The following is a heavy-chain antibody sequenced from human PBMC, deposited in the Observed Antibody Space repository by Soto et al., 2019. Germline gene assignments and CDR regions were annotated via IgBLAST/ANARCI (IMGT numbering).Heavy chain of an antibody. CDR1: GYTFTSYG. CDR3: ARVHDYGSVGVYFDY. Sequence: ASVKVSCKASGYTFTSYGISWVRQAPGQGLEWMGWISAYNGNTNYAQKLQGRVTMTTDTSTSTAYMELRSLRSDDTAVYYCARVHDYGSVGVYFDYWGQGTLVTVSS. V-gene: IGHV1-18*01. CDR2: ISAYNGNT. J-gene: IGHJ4*02. D-gene: IGHD4-17*01.